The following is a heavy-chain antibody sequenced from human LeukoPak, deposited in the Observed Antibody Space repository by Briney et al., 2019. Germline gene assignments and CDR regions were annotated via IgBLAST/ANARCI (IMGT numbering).Heavy chain of an antibody. CDR2: IIPVFGTT. Sequence: SVKVSCKASGGTFSSYAVSWVRLTPGQGLEWLGGIIPVFGTTTYAQKFQAKVTMTADKSTNTAYLEISSLTSDDTAVYYCARCSPGDSSNFYAVLQYWGQGTRVTVST. CDR3: ARCSPGDSSNFYAVLQY. J-gene: IGHJ4*02. CDR1: GGTFSSYA. D-gene: IGHD3-22*01. V-gene: IGHV1-69*06.